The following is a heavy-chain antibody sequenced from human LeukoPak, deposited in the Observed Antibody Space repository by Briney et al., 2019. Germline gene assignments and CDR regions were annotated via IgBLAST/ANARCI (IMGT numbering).Heavy chain of an antibody. CDR1: GGTFSSYA. J-gene: IGHJ5*01. D-gene: IGHD1-26*01. V-gene: IGHV1-69*04. CDR3: ARYAHSRYRGSLPNFSHVHVGHRGHGNSVS. CDR2: IIPILGIA. Sequence: GASVKVSCKASGGTFSSYAISWVRQAPGQGLEWMGTIIPILGIANDAQMFQGRVTITADKSTSTAYMELSSLRSEDTAVYYCARYAHSRYRGSLPNFSHVHVGHRGHGNSVSWG.